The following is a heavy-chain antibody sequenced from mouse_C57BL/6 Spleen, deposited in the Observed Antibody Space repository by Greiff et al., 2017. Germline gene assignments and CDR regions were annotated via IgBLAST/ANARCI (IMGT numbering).Heavy chain of an antibody. CDR2: IYPGSGNT. D-gene: IGHD1-1*01. CDR1: GYTFTDYY. CDR3: ARDYYGIAMDY. Sequence: VQLQQSGAELVRPGASVKLSCKASGYTFTDYYINWVKQRPGQGLEWIARIYPGSGNTYYNEKFKGKATLTAEKSSSTAYMQLSSLTSEDSAVYFCARDYYGIAMDYWGQGTSVTVSS. J-gene: IGHJ4*01. V-gene: IGHV1-76*01.